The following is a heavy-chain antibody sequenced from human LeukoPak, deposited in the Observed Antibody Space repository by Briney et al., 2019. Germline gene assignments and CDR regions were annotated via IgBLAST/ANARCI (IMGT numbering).Heavy chain of an antibody. J-gene: IGHJ6*03. D-gene: IGHD3-22*01. Sequence: PGGSLRLSCAATGSSFNIFWMSWVRLAPGKGLEWVTNINEDGSEKYYVDSVKGRFTVSRDNAKNSVSLQMNSLRVDDTAVYYCARVGSYYDSSGYFYSTYYHYYMDVWGEGTTVTVSS. CDR3: ARVGSYYDSSGYFYSTYYHYYMDV. V-gene: IGHV3-7*01. CDR1: GSSFNIFW. CDR2: INEDGSEK.